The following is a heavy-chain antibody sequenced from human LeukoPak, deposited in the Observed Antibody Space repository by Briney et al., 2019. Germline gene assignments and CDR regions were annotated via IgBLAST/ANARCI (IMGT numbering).Heavy chain of an antibody. Sequence: PGGSLRLSCAASGFTFSSYAMHWVRQAPGKGLEWVAVISYDGSNKYYADSVKGRFTISRDNSKNTLYLQMNSLRAEDTAVYYCARVGYRVTYYFGYWGQGTLVTVSS. CDR3: ARVGYRVTYYFGY. CDR2: ISYDGSNK. D-gene: IGHD4-23*01. V-gene: IGHV3-30-3*01. J-gene: IGHJ4*02. CDR1: GFTFSSYA.